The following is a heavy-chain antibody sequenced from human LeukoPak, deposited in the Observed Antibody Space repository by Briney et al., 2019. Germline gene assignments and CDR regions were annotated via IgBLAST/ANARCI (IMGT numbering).Heavy chain of an antibody. CDR1: GFTFSSYS. Sequence: QTGGSLRLSCAASGFTFSSYSMNWVRQAPGKGLEWVSGISDGGVRTYYADSVKGRFTISRDNSKNTLYLHMDSLRVEDTAVYYCAKDQAPRAARVIYFDYWGQGNLVTVSS. V-gene: IGHV3-23*01. CDR3: AKDQAPRAARVIYFDY. CDR2: ISDGGVRT. J-gene: IGHJ4*02. D-gene: IGHD2-15*01.